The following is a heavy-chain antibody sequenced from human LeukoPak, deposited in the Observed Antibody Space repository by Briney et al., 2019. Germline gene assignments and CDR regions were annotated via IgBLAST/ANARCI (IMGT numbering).Heavy chain of an antibody. CDR3: ARHTREGASDTPLDY. V-gene: IGHV5-51*01. J-gene: IGHJ4*02. CDR1: GYSFTSYW. CDR2: IYPGDSDT. Sequence: RGESLKISCKGSGYSFTSYWVGWVRQMPGKGLEWMGIIYPGDSDTRYSPSFQGQVTISADKSISTAYLQWSSLKASDTAIYYCARHTREGASDTPLDYWGQGTLVTVSS. D-gene: IGHD2-15*01.